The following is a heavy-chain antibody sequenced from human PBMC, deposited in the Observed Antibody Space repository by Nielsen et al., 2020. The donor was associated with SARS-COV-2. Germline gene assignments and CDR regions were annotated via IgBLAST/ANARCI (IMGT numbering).Heavy chain of an antibody. CDR1: GYTFTSYY. CDR3: AVAGYSYGFSSDYYGMDV. V-gene: IGHV1-46*01. J-gene: IGHJ6*02. CDR2: INPSGGST. D-gene: IGHD5-18*01. Sequence: ASVKVSCKASGYTFTSYYMHWVRQAPGQGLGWMGIINPSGGSTSYAQKFQGRVTMTRDTSTSTVYMELSSLRSEDTAVYYCAVAGYSYGFSSDYYGMDVWGQGTTVTVSS.